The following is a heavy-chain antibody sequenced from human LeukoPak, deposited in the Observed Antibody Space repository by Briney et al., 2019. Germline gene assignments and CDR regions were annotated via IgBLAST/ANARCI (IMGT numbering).Heavy chain of an antibody. Sequence: GGSLRLSCAASGLTFSSYTMHWVRQAPGKGLEWVSYISSSGSTMYYADSVKGRFTISRDNARNSLYLQMNSLRAEDTAVYYCAKDTMFYFDYWGQGTLVTVSS. D-gene: IGHD3-10*02. J-gene: IGHJ4*02. CDR2: ISSSGSTM. V-gene: IGHV3-48*04. CDR3: AKDTMFYFDY. CDR1: GLTFSSYT.